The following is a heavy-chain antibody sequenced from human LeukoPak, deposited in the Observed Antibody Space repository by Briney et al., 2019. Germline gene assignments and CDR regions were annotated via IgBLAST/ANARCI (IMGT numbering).Heavy chain of an antibody. CDR3: AKGRDYYGSGSYYYYVFDY. D-gene: IGHD3-10*01. CDR2: IRYDGSNK. CDR1: GFTFSSYS. Sequence: GGSLRLSCAASGFTFSSYSMNWVRQAPGKGLEWVAFIRYDGSNKYFADSVKGRFTISRDNSKNTLDLQMNSLRAEDTAVYYCAKGRDYYGSGSYYYYVFDYWGQGTLVTVSS. J-gene: IGHJ4*02. V-gene: IGHV3-30*02.